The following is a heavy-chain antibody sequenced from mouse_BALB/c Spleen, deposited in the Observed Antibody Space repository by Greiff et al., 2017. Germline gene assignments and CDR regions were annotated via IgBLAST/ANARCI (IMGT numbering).Heavy chain of an antibody. Sequence: EVKVEESGGGLVKPGGSLKLSCAASGFTFSSYAMSWVRQTPEKRLEWVASISSGGSTYYPDSVKGRFTISRDNARNILYLQMSSLRSEDTAMYYCARGYDGAWFAYWGQGTLVTVSA. D-gene: IGHD1-1*01. CDR3: ARGYDGAWFAY. V-gene: IGHV5-6-5*01. J-gene: IGHJ3*01. CDR1: GFTFSSYA. CDR2: ISSGGST.